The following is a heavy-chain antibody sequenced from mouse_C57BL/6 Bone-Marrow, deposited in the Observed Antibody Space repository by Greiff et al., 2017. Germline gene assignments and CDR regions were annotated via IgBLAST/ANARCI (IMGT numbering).Heavy chain of an antibody. CDR1: GYTFTSYW. CDR2: IDPSDSYT. V-gene: IGHV1-50*01. J-gene: IGHJ4*01. CDR3: ARPEYYGPMDY. Sequence: QVQLQQPGAELVKPGASVKLSCKASGYTFTSYWMQWVKQRPGQGLEWIGEIDPSDSYTNYNQKFKGKATLTVDASSSTAYMQLSSLTSEDSAVYYYARPEYYGPMDYWGRGTSVTVSS. D-gene: IGHD1-2*01.